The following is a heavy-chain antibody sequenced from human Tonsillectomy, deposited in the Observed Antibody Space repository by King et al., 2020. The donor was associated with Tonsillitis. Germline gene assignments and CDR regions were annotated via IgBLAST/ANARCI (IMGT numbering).Heavy chain of an antibody. CDR1: GGSFSGYY. CDR3: ARRLDTPCSSFFAFDD. CDR2: INHSGST. J-gene: IGHJ4*02. Sequence: VQLQQWGAGLLKPSETLSLTCAVYGGSFSGYYWSWIRQPPGKGLEWIGEINHSGSTNYNPSLKSRVTISVDTPKNQFSLKLSSMTAADTAVYYCARRLDTPCSSFFAFDDWGPGTLVTVSS. D-gene: IGHD6-6*01. V-gene: IGHV4-34*01.